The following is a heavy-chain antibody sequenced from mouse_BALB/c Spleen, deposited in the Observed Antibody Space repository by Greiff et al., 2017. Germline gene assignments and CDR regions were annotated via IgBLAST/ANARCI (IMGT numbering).Heavy chain of an antibody. V-gene: IGHV5-12-2*01. D-gene: IGHD1-1*01. J-gene: IGHJ3*01. CDR2: ISNGGGST. CDR1: GFTFSSYT. Sequence: EVQGVESGGGLVQPGGSLKLSCAASGFTFSSYTMSWVRQTPEKRLEWVAYISNGGGSTYYPDTVKGRFTISRDNAKNTLYLQMSSLKSEDTAMYYCASPIITTVVGYWGQGTLVTVSA. CDR3: ASPIITTVVGY.